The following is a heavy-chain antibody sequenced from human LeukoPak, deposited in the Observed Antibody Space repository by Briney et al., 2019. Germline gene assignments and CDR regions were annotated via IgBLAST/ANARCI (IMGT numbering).Heavy chain of an antibody. CDR2: IYHSGST. CDR3: ARRHGLPANMDV. Sequence: SETLSLTCAVSGYSISSGYYWGWIRQPPGKGLEWIGSIYHSGSTYYNPSPKSRVTISVDTSKNQFSLKLSSVTAADTAVYYCARRHGLPANMDVWGKGTTVTVSS. V-gene: IGHV4-38-2*01. CDR1: GYSISSGYY. J-gene: IGHJ6*03. D-gene: IGHD2-15*01.